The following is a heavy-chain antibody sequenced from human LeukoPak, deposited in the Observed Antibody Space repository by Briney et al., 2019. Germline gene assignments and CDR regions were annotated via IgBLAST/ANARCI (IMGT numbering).Heavy chain of an antibody. V-gene: IGHV4-39*07. CDR1: GGSISSSSYY. J-gene: IGHJ4*02. CDR3: AREKVGLVDY. CDR2: IYYSGST. D-gene: IGHD3/OR15-3a*01. Sequence: SETLSLTCTVSGGSISSSSYYWGWIRQPPGKGLEWIGSIYYSGSTYYNPSLKSRVTISVDTSKNQFSLKLSFVTAADTAVYYCAREKVGLVDYWGQGTLVTVSS.